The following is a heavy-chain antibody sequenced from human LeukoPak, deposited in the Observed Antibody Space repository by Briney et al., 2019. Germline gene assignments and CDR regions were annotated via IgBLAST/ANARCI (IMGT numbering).Heavy chain of an antibody. J-gene: IGHJ6*03. CDR2: ISYDGSNK. CDR1: GFSFSNYG. V-gene: IGHV3-30*12. CDR3: ARSLAAAGPGYYYMDV. Sequence: GGFLSLSCAASGFSFSNYGMHWFGQAPGKGWEWVAVISYDGSNKYYADSVKGRFTNSRDNSKSSLYLQMNSLRAEDTAVYYCARSLAAAGPGYYYMDVWGKGTTVTVPS. D-gene: IGHD6-13*01.